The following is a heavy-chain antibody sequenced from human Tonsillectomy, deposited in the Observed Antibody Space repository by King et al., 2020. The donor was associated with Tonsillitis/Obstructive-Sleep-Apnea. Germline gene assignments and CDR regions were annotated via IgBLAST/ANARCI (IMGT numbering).Heavy chain of an antibody. CDR1: GGSISSSSYY. Sequence: LQLQESGPGLVKPSETLSLTCTVSGGSISSSSYYWGWIRQPPGKGLEWIGSIYYSGSTYYNPSLKSRVTISVDTSKNQFSLKLRSVTAADTAVYYCARSGYYDFWSGYSPFDYWGQGTLVTVSS. J-gene: IGHJ4*02. CDR2: IYYSGST. D-gene: IGHD3-3*01. CDR3: ARSGYYDFWSGYSPFDY. V-gene: IGHV4-39*01.